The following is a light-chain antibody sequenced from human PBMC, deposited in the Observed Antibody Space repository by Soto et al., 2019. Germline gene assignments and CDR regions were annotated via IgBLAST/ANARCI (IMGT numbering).Light chain of an antibody. CDR3: HQYKTYST. V-gene: IGKV1-5*01. CDR2: DAS. CDR1: QSLNNR. Sequence: DIQMTQSTSTLSASVSDRVTITFRASQSLNNRLAWYQQKPGKAPKLLIYDASTLESGVSSRFSGTGSETECTLTITDLQADDLATYFCHQYKTYSTFGQGTKVDI. J-gene: IGKJ1*01.